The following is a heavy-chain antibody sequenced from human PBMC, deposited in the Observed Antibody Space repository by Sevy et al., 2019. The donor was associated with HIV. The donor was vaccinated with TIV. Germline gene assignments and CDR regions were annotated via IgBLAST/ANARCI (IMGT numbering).Heavy chain of an antibody. J-gene: IGHJ4*02. CDR3: AGPTLTYSSGWSYYDH. D-gene: IGHD6-19*01. CDR1: DASISSSGYY. CDR2: IRYTGST. V-gene: IGHV4-39*01. Sequence: SETLSLTCTVSDASISSSGYYWGWIRQPPGKGLEWIASIRYTGSTYYNPSLRSRVTISADASKNHFSLRLNSVTAADTAVYYCAGPTLTYSSGWSYYDHWGQGTVVTVSS.